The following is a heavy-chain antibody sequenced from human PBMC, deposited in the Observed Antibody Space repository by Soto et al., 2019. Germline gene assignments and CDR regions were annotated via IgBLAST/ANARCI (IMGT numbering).Heavy chain of an antibody. J-gene: IGHJ4*02. CDR1: GATFSNYA. Sequence: QVQLVQSGAEVKKPGSSVKVSCKASGATFSNYAVTWVRQAPGQGLEWVGGIIPVFATATYAQTFQGRVTITADESTNTAYMELSSLRSEDTAVYYCARREYQGPHSDYWGQGTLVTVSS. CDR3: ARREYQGPHSDY. D-gene: IGHD2-2*01. CDR2: IIPVFATA. V-gene: IGHV1-69*01.